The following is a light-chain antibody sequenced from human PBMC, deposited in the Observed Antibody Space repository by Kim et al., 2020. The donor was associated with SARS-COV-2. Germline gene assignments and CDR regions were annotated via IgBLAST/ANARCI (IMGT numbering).Light chain of an antibody. Sequence: LSPGETASLSCRASQSVSSYLAWYQQKPGQAPRLLIYDASNRATGIPARFSGSGSGTDFTLTISSLEPEDFAVYYCQQRSNWPLTFGGGTKVDIK. V-gene: IGKV3-11*01. CDR2: DAS. CDR1: QSVSSY. CDR3: QQRSNWPLT. J-gene: IGKJ4*01.